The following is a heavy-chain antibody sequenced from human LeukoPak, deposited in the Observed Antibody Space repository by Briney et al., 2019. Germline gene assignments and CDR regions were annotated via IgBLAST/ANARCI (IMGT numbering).Heavy chain of an antibody. V-gene: IGHV3-30*18. CDR2: ISYDGSNK. D-gene: IGHD3-22*01. CDR3: AKDYDSSGYYYFDY. CDR1: GFTFSSYG. J-gene: IGHJ4*02. Sequence: GGSLRLSCAASGFTFSSYGMHWVRQAPGKGLEWVAVISYDGSNKYYADSVEGRFTISRDNSKNTLYLQMNSLRAEDTAVYYCAKDYDSSGYYYFDYWGQGTLVTVSS.